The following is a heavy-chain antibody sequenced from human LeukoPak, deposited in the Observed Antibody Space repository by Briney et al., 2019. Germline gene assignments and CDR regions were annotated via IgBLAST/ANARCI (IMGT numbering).Heavy chain of an antibody. CDR1: GFTFSNYF. V-gene: IGHV3-74*01. D-gene: IGHD2-15*01. J-gene: IGHJ5*02. CDR2: INGDGTST. Sequence: GGSLRLSYSASGFTFSNYFMHWVRQAPGEGLVWVSRINGDGTSTLYADSVKGRFTISRDNAKNTLYLQMNTLRAGDTAVYYCARRVDSTRWFDPWGQGTLVTVSS. CDR3: ARRVDSTRWFDP.